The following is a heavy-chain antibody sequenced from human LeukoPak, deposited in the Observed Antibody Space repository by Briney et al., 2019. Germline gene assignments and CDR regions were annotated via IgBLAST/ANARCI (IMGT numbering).Heavy chain of an antibody. V-gene: IGHV3-15*01. CDR3: ARDLYYYDSSGYYYPQGY. D-gene: IGHD3-22*01. CDR1: GFTFSNAW. Sequence: GGSLRLSCAASGFTFSNAWMSWVRQAPGKGLERVGRIKSKADGGTTDYAAPVKGRFTISRDNAKNSLYLQMNSLRAEDTAVYYCARDLYYYDSSGYYYPQGYWGQGTLVTVSS. CDR2: IKSKADGGTT. J-gene: IGHJ4*02.